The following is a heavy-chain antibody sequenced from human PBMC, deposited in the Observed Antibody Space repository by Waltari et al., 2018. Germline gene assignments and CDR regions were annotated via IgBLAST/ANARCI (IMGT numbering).Heavy chain of an antibody. Sequence: QVQLVQSGAEVKKPGASVKVSCKASGYTFTGYYIHWVRPAPGQGLEWMGGVNPNGGATVYAQRCQGRITVTRDTAISTAYMELSSLRSDDTAVYYCARAWNWALDIWGQGTMVTVSS. CDR3: ARAWNWALDI. V-gene: IGHV1-2*02. D-gene: IGHD1-7*01. CDR2: VNPNGGAT. J-gene: IGHJ3*02. CDR1: GYTFTGYY.